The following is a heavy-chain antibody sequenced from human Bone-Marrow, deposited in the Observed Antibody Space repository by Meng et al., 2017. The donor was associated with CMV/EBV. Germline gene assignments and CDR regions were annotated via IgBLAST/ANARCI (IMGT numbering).Heavy chain of an antibody. CDR2: ISGSGGST. J-gene: IGHJ4*02. Sequence: GGSLRLSCAASGFTFSSYAMSWVRQAPGKGLEWVSAISGSGGSTYYADSVKGRFTISRDNSKNTLYLQMNSLRAEDTAVYYCAKEFRFLYPAPQYYFDYWGQGTRVTGSS. CDR3: AKEFRFLYPAPQYYFDY. V-gene: IGHV3-23*01. D-gene: IGHD3-3*01. CDR1: GFTFSSYA.